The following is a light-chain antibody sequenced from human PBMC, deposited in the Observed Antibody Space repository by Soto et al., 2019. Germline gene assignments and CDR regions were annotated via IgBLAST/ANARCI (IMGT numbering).Light chain of an antibody. V-gene: IGKV3-20*01. Sequence: EIVLTQSPGTLSLSPGERATLSCRASQSISSNSLAWYQQKPGQAPRLLIYGASGRASGITDRFSGSGSGTDFTLTISRLEPEDFAVYYCQQYASSPETFGQGTKVEIK. CDR1: QSISSNS. CDR3: QQYASSPET. CDR2: GAS. J-gene: IGKJ1*01.